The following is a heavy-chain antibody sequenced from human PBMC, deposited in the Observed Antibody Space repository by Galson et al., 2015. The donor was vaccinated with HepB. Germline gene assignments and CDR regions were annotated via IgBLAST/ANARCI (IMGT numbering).Heavy chain of an antibody. J-gene: IGHJ4*02. Sequence: SVKVSCKASGYTFTGYYIHWLRQAPGQGLEWMGRINPNSGGTNYAQKFQGRVTMTRDTSISTAYMELSRLRSDDTAVYYCARALSGSYSPFGYWGQGTLVTVSS. D-gene: IGHD1-26*01. CDR1: GYTFTGYY. CDR2: INPNSGGT. V-gene: IGHV1-2*06. CDR3: ARALSGSYSPFGY.